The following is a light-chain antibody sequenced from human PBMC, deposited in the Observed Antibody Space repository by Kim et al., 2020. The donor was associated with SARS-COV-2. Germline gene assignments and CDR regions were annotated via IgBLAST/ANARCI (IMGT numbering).Light chain of an antibody. V-gene: IGLV3-1*01. J-gene: IGLJ2*01. CDR3: QAWDSRTVV. Sequence: SVSPGQTASITFSGDKLGDKYVCWYQQKPGQSPVLVIYEENKRPSGIPERFSGSNSGNTATLTISGTQAMDEADYYCQAWDSRTVVFGGGTKLTVL. CDR1: KLGDKY. CDR2: EEN.